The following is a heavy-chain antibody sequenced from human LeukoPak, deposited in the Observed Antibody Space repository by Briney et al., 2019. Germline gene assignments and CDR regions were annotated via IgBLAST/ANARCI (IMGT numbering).Heavy chain of an antibody. CDR3: ATAAGFGEFYYFDY. J-gene: IGHJ4*02. Sequence: ASVKVSCKVSGYTLTELSMHWVRQAPGKGLEWMGGFDPEDGETIYAQKFQGRVTMTEDTSTDTAYMELSGLRSEDTAVYYCATAAGFGEFYYFDYWGQGTLVTVSS. CDR2: FDPEDGET. CDR1: GYTLTELS. D-gene: IGHD3-10*01. V-gene: IGHV1-24*01.